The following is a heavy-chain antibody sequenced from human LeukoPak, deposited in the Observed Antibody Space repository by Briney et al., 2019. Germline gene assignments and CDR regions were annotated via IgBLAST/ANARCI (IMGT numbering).Heavy chain of an antibody. D-gene: IGHD3-10*01. CDR1: GGSISGHY. J-gene: IGHJ4*02. CDR3: AKGGESLLPFDY. V-gene: IGHV4-4*07. CDR2: VHTTGGT. Sequence: SETLSLTCTVSGGSISGHYWSWIRQPAGKEPEWIGRVHTTGGTSYNPSLKSRLTMSVDTSKNQFSLHLTSVTAADTAVYYCAKGGESLLPFDYWGQGTLVTVSS.